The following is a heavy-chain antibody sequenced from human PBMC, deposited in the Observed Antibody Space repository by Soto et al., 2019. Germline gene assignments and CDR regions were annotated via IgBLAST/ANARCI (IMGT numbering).Heavy chain of an antibody. J-gene: IGHJ5*02. CDR2: IIPIFGKA. D-gene: IGHD7-27*01. CDR3: ARVWGSNSFDP. V-gene: IGHV1-69*13. Sequence: SVNVSCKASGGTFSSYAISWVRQAPGQGLEWMGGIIPIFGKANYAQKFQGGVTITADDSTSTAYMELSSLRSEDTAVYYCARVWGSNSFDPCGETTLVTVS. CDR1: GGTFSSYA.